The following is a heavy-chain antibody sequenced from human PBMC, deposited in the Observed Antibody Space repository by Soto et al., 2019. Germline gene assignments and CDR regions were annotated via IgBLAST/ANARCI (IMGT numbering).Heavy chain of an antibody. V-gene: IGHV3-30*18. CDR2: ISCDGSNK. Sequence: PGGSLRLSCAASGFTFSSYGMHWVRQAPGKGLEWVAVISCDGSNKYYADSVKGRFTISRDNSKNTLYLQMNSLRAEDTAVYYCAKLGAAAGSWYWFDPWGQGTLVTVSS. D-gene: IGHD6-13*01. CDR1: GFTFSSYG. CDR3: AKLGAAAGSWYWFDP. J-gene: IGHJ5*02.